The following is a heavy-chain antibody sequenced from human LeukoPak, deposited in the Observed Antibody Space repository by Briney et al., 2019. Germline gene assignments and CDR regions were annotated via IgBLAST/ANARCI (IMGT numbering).Heavy chain of an antibody. Sequence: GGSLRLSCAASGFTFSTYSMNWVRQAPGKGLEWVSSISSSGDSTFYADSVKGRFTISRDNAKNSLYLQLNSLRVEDTAVYYCARPPQRLPAAEFDYWGKESCSPSPQ. CDR2: ISSSGDST. CDR1: GFTFSTYS. V-gene: IGHV3-21*01. D-gene: IGHD2-2*01. CDR3: ARPPQRLPAAEFDY. J-gene: IGHJ4*01.